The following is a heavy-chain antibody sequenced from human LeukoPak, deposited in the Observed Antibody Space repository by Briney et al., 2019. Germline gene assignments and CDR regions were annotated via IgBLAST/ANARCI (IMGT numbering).Heavy chain of an antibody. CDR2: ISWNSGSI. J-gene: IGHJ3*02. CDR1: GFTFDDYA. CDR3: ARCDGSPDAFDI. V-gene: IGHV3-9*01. Sequence: PGGSLRLSCAASGFTFDDYAMHWVRQAPGKGLEWVSGISWNSGSIGYADSVKGRFTISRDNAKNSLYLQMNSLRAEDTAVYYCARCDGSPDAFDIWGQGTMVTVSS. D-gene: IGHD1-26*01.